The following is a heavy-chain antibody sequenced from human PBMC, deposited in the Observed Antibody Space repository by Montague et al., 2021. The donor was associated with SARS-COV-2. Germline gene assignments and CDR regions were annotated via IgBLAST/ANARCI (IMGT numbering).Heavy chain of an antibody. CDR1: GGSINDFY. CDR2: IFPGGST. J-gene: IGHJ6*02. D-gene: IGHD6-19*01. V-gene: IGHV4-4*07. CDR3: ARDHQVAGTAMDV. Sequence: SETLSLTCTVSGGSINDFYWSWIQQRAGKGLEWIGRIFPGGSTNYVPSVKGRVTMSVDTSKNHFSLKMTSVTAADTAVYYCARDHQVAGTAMDVWDQGTTVTVSS.